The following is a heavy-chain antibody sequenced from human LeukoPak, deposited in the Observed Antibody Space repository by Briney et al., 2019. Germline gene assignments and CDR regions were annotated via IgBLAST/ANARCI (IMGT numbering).Heavy chain of an antibody. V-gene: IGHV3-74*01. J-gene: IGHJ4*02. CDR2: INSDGSST. CDR3: AKDRQQLYYFDY. Sequence: SGGSLRLSCAASGFTFSSYWMHWVRQAPGKGLVWVSRINSDGSSTSYADSVKGRFTISRDNAKNTLYLQMNSLRAEDTAVYYCAKDRQQLYYFDYWGQGTLVTVSS. CDR1: GFTFSSYW. D-gene: IGHD6-13*01.